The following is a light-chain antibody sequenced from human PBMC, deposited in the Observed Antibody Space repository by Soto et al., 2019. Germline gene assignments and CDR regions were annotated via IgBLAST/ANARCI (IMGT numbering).Light chain of an antibody. V-gene: IGKV2-28*01. CDR3: MQALQSPPF. CDR2: LGS. Sequence: EILMAQSPLSLPVTPGEPASISCSSSQSLLHSDGYNYLHWYLQKPGQSPQLLIYLGSNRASGVPDRFSGIGSGTDFTLRISRVEAEDVGVYYCMQALQSPPFFGPGTKVDI. J-gene: IGKJ3*01. CDR1: QSLLHSDGYNY.